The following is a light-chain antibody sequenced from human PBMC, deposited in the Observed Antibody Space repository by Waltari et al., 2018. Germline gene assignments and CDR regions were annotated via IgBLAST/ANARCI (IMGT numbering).Light chain of an antibody. V-gene: IGLV1-51*01. CDR3: GTWDSSLSAGV. J-gene: IGLJ3*02. CDR2: DNN. Sequence: QSVLTQPPSGSAAPGQKATIPCPGSNSDIGNNPVTWYQQLPGTAPKPLIYDNNKRPSGIPDRFSGSKSGTSATLGITGLQTGDEADYYCGTWDSSLSAGVFGGGTKLTVL. CDR1: NSDIGNNP.